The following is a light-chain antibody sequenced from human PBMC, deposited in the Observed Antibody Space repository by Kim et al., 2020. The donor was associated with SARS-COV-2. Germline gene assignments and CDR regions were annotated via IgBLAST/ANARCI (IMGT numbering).Light chain of an antibody. V-gene: IGKV3-20*01. Sequence: PGERATLACGASQRVASSHLAWYQQRPGQPPRRVIYGASSTATGIADRFSGSGSGTDFTLTIRRLEPEDGAVYYCHQYGSSPAGTFGQGTKVDIK. J-gene: IGKJ1*01. CDR2: GAS. CDR1: QRVASSH. CDR3: HQYGSSPAGT.